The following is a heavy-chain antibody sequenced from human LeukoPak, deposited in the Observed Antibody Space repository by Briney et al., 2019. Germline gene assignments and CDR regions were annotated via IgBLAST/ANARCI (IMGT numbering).Heavy chain of an antibody. CDR2: ISSSGSTI. V-gene: IGHV3-11*01. CDR3: ASDPMTLNAFDI. Sequence: PGGSLRLSCAASGFTFSDYYMSWIRQAPGKGLEWVSYISSSGSTIYYADSVKGRFTISRDNAKNSLYLQMNSLRAEDTAVYYCASDPMTLNAFDIWGQGTMVTVSS. CDR1: GFTFSDYY. D-gene: IGHD2-21*02. J-gene: IGHJ3*02.